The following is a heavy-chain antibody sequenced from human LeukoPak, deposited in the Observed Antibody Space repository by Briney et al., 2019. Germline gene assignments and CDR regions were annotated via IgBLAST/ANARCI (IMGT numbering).Heavy chain of an antibody. CDR3: AREYISGPKQTDAFDI. D-gene: IGHD3-22*01. CDR2: ISGDEIWT. Sequence: GGSLRLSCAASGFTFSNHWMHWVRQVPGKGLVWVSRISGDEIWTSYADSVKGRFIISRDNAKDTLYLQMNGLRTEDTAVYYCAREYISGPKQTDAFDIWGQGTMVTVSS. CDR1: GFTFSNHW. J-gene: IGHJ3*02. V-gene: IGHV3-74*01.